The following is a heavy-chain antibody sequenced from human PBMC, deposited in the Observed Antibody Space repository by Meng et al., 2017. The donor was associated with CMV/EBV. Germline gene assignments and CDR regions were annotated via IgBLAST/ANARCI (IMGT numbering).Heavy chain of an antibody. J-gene: IGHJ4*02. V-gene: IGHV3-11*01. CDR1: GFTSSDYY. D-gene: IGHD2-15*01. CDR3: ASIQWSRVY. CDR2: ISSSGSTI. Sequence: GESLKISCAASGFTSSDYYMSWIRQAPGKGLEWVSYISSSGSTIYYADSVKGRFTISRDNAKNSLYLQMNSLRAEDTAVYYCASIQWSRVYWGQGTLVTVSS.